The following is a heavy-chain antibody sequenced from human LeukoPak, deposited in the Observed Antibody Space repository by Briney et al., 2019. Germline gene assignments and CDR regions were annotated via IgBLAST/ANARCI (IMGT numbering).Heavy chain of an antibody. CDR2: ISSSSSYI. Sequence: GGSLRLSCAASGFTFSAYTMNWVRQAPGKGLEWVSSISSSSSYIYYADSVKGRSTISRDNAQNSLYLQVNSLRAEDTAVYYCGSPIAAAGTFIDYWGQGTLVTVSS. CDR1: GFTFSAYT. D-gene: IGHD6-13*01. CDR3: GSPIAAAGTFIDY. J-gene: IGHJ4*02. V-gene: IGHV3-21*01.